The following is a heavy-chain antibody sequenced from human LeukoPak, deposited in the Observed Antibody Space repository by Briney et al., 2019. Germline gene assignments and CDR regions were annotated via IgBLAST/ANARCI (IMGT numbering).Heavy chain of an antibody. CDR2: ISAYNGNT. CDR3: ARVRLNSGSYYHAFDI. J-gene: IGHJ3*02. CDR1: GGTFSSYA. D-gene: IGHD1-26*01. V-gene: IGHV1-18*01. Sequence: ASVKVSCKASGGTFSSYAISWVRQAPGQGLEWMGWISAYNGNTNYAQKLQGRVTMTTDTSTSTAYMELRSLRSDDTAVYYCARVRLNSGSYYHAFDIWGQGTMVTVSS.